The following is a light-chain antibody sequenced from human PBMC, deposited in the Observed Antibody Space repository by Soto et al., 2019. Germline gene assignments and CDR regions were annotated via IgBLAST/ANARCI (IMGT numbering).Light chain of an antibody. CDR3: QSFDKYLSAVV. J-gene: IGLJ2*01. V-gene: IGLV1-40*01. CDR2: DNT. Sequence: QAVVTQPPSVSGAPGERVTISCTGSSSDIGAGYRVRWYQQVPGTAPKLLIYDNTNRPSGVSVRFSGSKSGTSASLAISGLQAEDEAYYYCQSFDKYLSAVVFGGGTKVTVL. CDR1: SSDIGAGYR.